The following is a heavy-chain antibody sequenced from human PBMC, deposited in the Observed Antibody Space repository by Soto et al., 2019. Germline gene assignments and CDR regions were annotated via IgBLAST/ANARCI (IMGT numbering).Heavy chain of an antibody. CDR2: IIPIFGTA. Sequence: SVKVSCKASGGTFSSYAISWVRQAPGQGLEWMGGIIPIFGTANYAQKFQGRVTITADESTSTAYMELSSLRSEDTAVYYCASPSGSYYGYYFDYWGQGSLVTVSS. D-gene: IGHD1-26*01. V-gene: IGHV1-69*13. J-gene: IGHJ4*02. CDR3: ASPSGSYYGYYFDY. CDR1: GGTFSSYA.